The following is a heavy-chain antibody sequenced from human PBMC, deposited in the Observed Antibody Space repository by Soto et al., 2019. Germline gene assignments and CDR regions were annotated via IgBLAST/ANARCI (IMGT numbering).Heavy chain of an antibody. Sequence: SETLSLTCTFSGGSIRSYYWIWIRQPPGKGLEWIGYIYYSGSTNYNPSLKSRVTISVDTSKNQFSLKLSSVTAADTAVYYCARRWGPTFDYWGQGTLVTVSS. CDR1: GGSIRSYY. J-gene: IGHJ4*02. CDR2: IYYSGST. CDR3: ARRWGPTFDY. V-gene: IGHV4-59*01. D-gene: IGHD1-26*01.